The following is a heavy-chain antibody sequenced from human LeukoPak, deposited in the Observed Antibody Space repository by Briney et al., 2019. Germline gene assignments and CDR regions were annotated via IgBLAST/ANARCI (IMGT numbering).Heavy chain of an antibody. Sequence: ASVKVSCKASGYTLTGYYMHWVRQAPGQGLEWMGGINPNSGGTNYAQKFQGRVTMTRDTSISTAYMELSRLRSDDTAVYYCARVGYSSGWYEDVFDYWGQGTLVTVSS. CDR3: ARVGYSSGWYEDVFDY. CDR2: INPNSGGT. CDR1: GYTLTGYY. V-gene: IGHV1-2*02. D-gene: IGHD6-19*01. J-gene: IGHJ4*02.